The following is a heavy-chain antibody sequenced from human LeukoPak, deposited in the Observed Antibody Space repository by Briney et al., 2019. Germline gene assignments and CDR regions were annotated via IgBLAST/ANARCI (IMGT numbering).Heavy chain of an antibody. CDR2: IYYSGST. D-gene: IGHD3-22*01. J-gene: IGHJ4*02. CDR1: GGSIGSYY. Sequence: PSETLSLTCTVSGGSIGSYYWSWIRQPPGKGLEWIGYIYYSGSTNYNPSLKSRVTISVDTSKNQFSLKLSSVTAADTAVYYCARSFYYDSSGYYYGPFDYWGQGTLVTVSS. CDR3: ARSFYYDSSGYYYGPFDY. V-gene: IGHV4-59*08.